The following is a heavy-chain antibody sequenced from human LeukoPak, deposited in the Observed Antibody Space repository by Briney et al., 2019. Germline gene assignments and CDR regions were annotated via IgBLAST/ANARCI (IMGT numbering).Heavy chain of an antibody. Sequence: GGSLRLSCAASGFTFSSYVMRWVRQAPGKGLAWVSAISGSGGSTYYADSVKGRFTISIDNSKNTLYLQMNSLRAEDTAVYYCARRCSGGTCYYYYFDFWGQGTLVTISS. D-gene: IGHD2-15*01. CDR3: ARRCSGGTCYYYYFDF. CDR1: GFTFSSYV. J-gene: IGHJ4*02. V-gene: IGHV3-23*01. CDR2: ISGSGGST.